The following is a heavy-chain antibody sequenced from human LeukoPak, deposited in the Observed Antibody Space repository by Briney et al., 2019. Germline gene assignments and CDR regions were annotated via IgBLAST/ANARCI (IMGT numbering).Heavy chain of an antibody. CDR1: GFAFSDYV. D-gene: IGHD3-22*01. CDR3: ARRYYGSATYRLPYDY. Sequence: GGSLRLSCAASGFAFSDYVMHWVRQAPGKGLEWVSLISYDGSNKYYADPVKGRFTISRDNSKNTLYLQMSSLRAEDTAVYYCARRYYGSATYRLPYDYWGQGTLVTVSS. V-gene: IGHV3-30-3*01. J-gene: IGHJ4*02. CDR2: ISYDGSNK.